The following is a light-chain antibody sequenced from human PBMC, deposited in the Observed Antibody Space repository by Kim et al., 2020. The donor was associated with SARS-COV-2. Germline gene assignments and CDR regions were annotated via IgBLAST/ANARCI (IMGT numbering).Light chain of an antibody. J-gene: IGKJ4*01. CDR2: GSP. V-gene: IGKV3-20*01. Sequence: SRGERASLSCRARQSVTMNALAWYPQNPGQATRLRIYGSPSRGPGIPDKCSGSGSETDFSRTISRVEPEDFAVYDGQQYGSSPRFGGGTKVDIK. CDR3: QQYGSSPR. CDR1: QSVTMNA.